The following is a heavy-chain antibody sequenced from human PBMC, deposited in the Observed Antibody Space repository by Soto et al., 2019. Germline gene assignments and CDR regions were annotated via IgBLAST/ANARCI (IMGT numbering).Heavy chain of an antibody. D-gene: IGHD3-16*02. Sequence: SETLSLTCTVSGVPVSSDAYYLSWIRQPPGKGLEWIGNIYHTGSTYYSPSLKSRVDISLDRSTNQFSLRLSSVTAADTAVYYCARYRFSGPKGSKFDYWGKGPMVTVSS. CDR2: IYHTGST. CDR3: ARYRFSGPKGSKFDY. CDR1: GVPVSSDAYY. V-gene: IGHV4-31*03. J-gene: IGHJ4*02.